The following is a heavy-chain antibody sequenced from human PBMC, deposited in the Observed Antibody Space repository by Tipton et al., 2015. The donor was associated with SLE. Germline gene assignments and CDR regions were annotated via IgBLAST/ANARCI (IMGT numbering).Heavy chain of an antibody. D-gene: IGHD6-13*01. CDR2: INQSGST. Sequence: TLSLTCAVYGGSFSVHYWSWSWIRQPPGKGLEWIGEINQSGSTNYNPSLKSRVTISVDTSKNQFSLKLSSVTAADTAVYYCARGPIAATATDRGHAFDIWGQGTMVTVSS. J-gene: IGHJ3*02. CDR1: GGSFSVHY. CDR3: ARGPIAATATDRGHAFDI. V-gene: IGHV4-34*01.